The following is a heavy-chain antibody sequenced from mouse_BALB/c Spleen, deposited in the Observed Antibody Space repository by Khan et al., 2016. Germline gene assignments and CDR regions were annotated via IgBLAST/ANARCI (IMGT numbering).Heavy chain of an antibody. V-gene: IGHV3-2*02. D-gene: IGHD3-1*01. CDR1: GYSITSDHA. Sequence: EVQLQESGPGLVKPSQSLSLTCTVTGYSITSDHAWNWIRQFPGNKLEWMGYISYSGSSSFNPSLKSRLSITRDTSKNQFFLQLSSVTTEDTATYFCARWARQNGMDYWGQGTSVTVSS. CDR3: ARWARQNGMDY. J-gene: IGHJ4*01. CDR2: ISYSGSS.